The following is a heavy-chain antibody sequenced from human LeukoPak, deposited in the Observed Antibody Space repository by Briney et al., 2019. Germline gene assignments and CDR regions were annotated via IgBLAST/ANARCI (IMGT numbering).Heavy chain of an antibody. CDR3: AKDRSSYCTNGVCDWFDP. D-gene: IGHD2-8*01. Sequence: GRSLRLSCAASGFSFSSYAMHWVRQAAGKGLEWVAVIWYDGSNKYYADSVRGRFTIPRDNSKNTLYLQMNSLRAEDTAVYYCAKDRSSYCTNGVCDWFDPWGQGTLVTVSS. CDR2: IWYDGSNK. J-gene: IGHJ5*02. V-gene: IGHV3-33*06. CDR1: GFSFSSYA.